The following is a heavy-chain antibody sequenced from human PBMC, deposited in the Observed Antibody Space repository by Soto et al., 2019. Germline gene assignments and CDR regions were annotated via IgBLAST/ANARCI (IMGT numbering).Heavy chain of an antibody. CDR1: DGSFSGYY. CDR2: INHSGST. D-gene: IGHD2-15*01. Sequence: QVQLQQWGAGLLKPSETLSLTCAVYDGSFSGYYWSWIRQPPGKGLEWIGEINHSGSTNYNPSLKSRVTMAVDTSKNQFSLKLSSVTAADTAVYYCARGLGYCNRPRCPNPYCSGGSCYDAFDMWGHGTMVTVSS. J-gene: IGHJ3*02. V-gene: IGHV4-34*01. CDR3: ARGLGYCNRPRCPNPYCSGGSCYDAFDM.